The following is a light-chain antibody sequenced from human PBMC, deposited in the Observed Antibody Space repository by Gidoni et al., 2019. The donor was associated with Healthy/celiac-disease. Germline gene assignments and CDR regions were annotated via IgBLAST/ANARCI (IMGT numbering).Light chain of an antibody. CDR1: QSVSRY. J-gene: IGKJ2*02. V-gene: IGKV3-11*01. CDR3: QQRSSWPSCT. CDR2: DAS. Sequence: EIVLTQSPATLSLSPGERATLSCRASQSVSRYLAWYQQKPGQAPRLLIYDASNRATGIPARFSGSGSGTDLTLTISSLEPEDFAVYYCQQRSSWPSCTFGQGTKLEI.